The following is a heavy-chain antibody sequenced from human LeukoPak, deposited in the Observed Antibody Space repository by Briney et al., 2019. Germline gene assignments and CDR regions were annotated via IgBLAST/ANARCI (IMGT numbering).Heavy chain of an antibody. CDR3: ARDLGRGNTPFDY. J-gene: IGHJ4*02. CDR1: GFTFSSYG. Sequence: PGRSLRLSCAASGFTFSSYGMHWVRQAPVKGLEWVAVIWYDGSNKYYADSVKGRFTISRDNSKNTVYLQMNSLRAEDTALYYCARDLGRGNTPFDYWGQGTLVTVSS. CDR2: IWYDGSNK. V-gene: IGHV3-33*01. D-gene: IGHD3-16*01.